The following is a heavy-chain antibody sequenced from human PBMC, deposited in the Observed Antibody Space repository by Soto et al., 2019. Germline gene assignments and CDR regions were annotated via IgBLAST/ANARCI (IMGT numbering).Heavy chain of an antibody. CDR2: IIPIFGTA. D-gene: IGHD5-18*01. CDR1: GGTFSSYA. J-gene: IGHJ5*02. Sequence: ASVKVSCKASGGTFSSYAISWVRQAPGQGLEWMGGIIPIFGTANYAQKFQGRVTITADKSTSTAYMELSSLRSEDTAVYHCARDSVTRIQLWFRENWLDPWGQGTLVTVPQ. CDR3: ARDSVTRIQLWFRENWLDP. V-gene: IGHV1-69*06.